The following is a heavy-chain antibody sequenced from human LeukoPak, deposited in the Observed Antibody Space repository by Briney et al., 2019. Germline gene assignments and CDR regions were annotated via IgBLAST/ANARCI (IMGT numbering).Heavy chain of an antibody. Sequence: GRSLRLSCAASGFTFSSHWMSWVRQAPGKGLEWVANIRQDGSEIYYVDSVKGRFTISRDNAKNSLYLQMNSLRAEDTAVYYCARVVAMARGGPFDYWGQGTLVTVSS. V-gene: IGHV3-7*05. J-gene: IGHJ4*02. CDR2: IRQDGSEI. D-gene: IGHD5-12*01. CDR3: ARVVAMARGGPFDY. CDR1: GFTFSSHW.